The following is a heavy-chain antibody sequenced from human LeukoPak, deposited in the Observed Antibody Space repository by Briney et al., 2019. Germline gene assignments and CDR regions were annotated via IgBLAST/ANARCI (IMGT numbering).Heavy chain of an antibody. CDR1: GFTFTKYA. V-gene: IGHV3-23*01. Sequence: GGSLRLSCAASGFTFTKYAMSWVRQAPGKGLGWVSAISGSGDITHYADSVKGRFTISRDNSKNTLFLQMNSLRAEDTALYYCAKEYTSGWVPFDYWGQGTLVTVSS. CDR2: ISGSGDIT. CDR3: AKEYTSGWVPFDY. J-gene: IGHJ4*02. D-gene: IGHD6-19*01.